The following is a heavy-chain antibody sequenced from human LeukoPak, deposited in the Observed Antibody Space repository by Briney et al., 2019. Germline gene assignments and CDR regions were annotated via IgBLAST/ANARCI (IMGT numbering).Heavy chain of an antibody. D-gene: IGHD3-22*01. CDR3: AKSTAYSISMIVVIKPMDA. CDR2: ISYDGSNT. J-gene: IGHJ6*02. CDR1: GFSFSTYG. V-gene: IGHV3-30*18. Sequence: GGSLRLSCAASGFSFSTYGLHWVRQAPGKGLEWGAVISYDGSNTYYTDSVRGRFTISRDNSKNTLYLQMNSLRAEDTAVYYCAKSTAYSISMIVVIKPMDAWGQGTTVTVSS.